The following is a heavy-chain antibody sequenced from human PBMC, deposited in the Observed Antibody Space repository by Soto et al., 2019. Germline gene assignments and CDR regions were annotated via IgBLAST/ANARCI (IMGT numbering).Heavy chain of an antibody. CDR3: ARDLAAGDL. J-gene: IGHJ5*02. V-gene: IGHV1-46*01. CDR2: INPMGGST. D-gene: IGHD6-13*01. Sequence: QEQLVQSGAEVKEPGASVKVSCKASGYTFINYYIHWVRQAPGQGLEWMAIINPMGGSTNYAQEFQGRVTLTSDTPTSTVYMELSSVRFEDTALFYCARDLAAGDLWGQGTLVTVSA. CDR1: GYTFINYY.